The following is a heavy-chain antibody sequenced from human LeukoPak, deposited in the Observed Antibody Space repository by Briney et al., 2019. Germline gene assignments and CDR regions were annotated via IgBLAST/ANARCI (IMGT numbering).Heavy chain of an antibody. Sequence: ASVKVSCKASNYTFTNYGINWVRQAPGHGLEWMGWISAYNGNTNYAQKLQGRVTMTTDTSTSTAYMELRSLRSDDTAVYYCARVDYYDSSPDYYYYYYMDVWGKGTTVTVSS. CDR2: ISAYNGNT. CDR1: NYTFTNYG. D-gene: IGHD3-22*01. V-gene: IGHV1-18*01. J-gene: IGHJ6*03. CDR3: ARVDYYDSSPDYYYYYYMDV.